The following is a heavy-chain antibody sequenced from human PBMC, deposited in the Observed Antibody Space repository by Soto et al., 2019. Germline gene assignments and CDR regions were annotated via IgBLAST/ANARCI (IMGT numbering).Heavy chain of an antibody. CDR3: ARHGYSSSWYGTLYMDV. Sequence: GESLKISCKCSGYSFTSYWIGLVRQMPGKGLEWMGIIYPGDSDTRYSPSFQGQVTISADKSVSTAYLQWSSLKASDTAMYYCARHGYSSSWYGTLYMDVWGKGTTVTVSS. D-gene: IGHD6-13*01. V-gene: IGHV5-51*01. J-gene: IGHJ6*03. CDR2: IYPGDSDT. CDR1: GYSFTSYW.